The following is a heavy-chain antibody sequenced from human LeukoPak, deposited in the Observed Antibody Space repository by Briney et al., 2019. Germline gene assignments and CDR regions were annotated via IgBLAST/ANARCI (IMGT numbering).Heavy chain of an antibody. D-gene: IGHD6-13*01. CDR1: GGSFSGYY. CDR3: ARGLLRYSSSWLSGNWFDP. CDR2: INHSGST. V-gene: IGHV4-34*01. J-gene: IGHJ5*02. Sequence: PSETLSLTCAVYGGSFSGYYWSWIRQPPGKGLEWIGEINHSGSTNYNPSLKSRVTISVDTSKNQFSLKLSSVTAADTAVYYCARGLLRYSSSWLSGNWFDPWGQGTLVTVSS.